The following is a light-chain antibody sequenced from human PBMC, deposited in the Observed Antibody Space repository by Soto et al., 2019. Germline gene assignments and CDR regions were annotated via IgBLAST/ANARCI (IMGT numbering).Light chain of an antibody. CDR1: QSIASY. V-gene: IGKV3-11*01. CDR3: QQRINWPLT. Sequence: EIVLTQSPATLSLSPGERATLSCRASQSIASYLAWYQQKPGQAPRLLIYDVSNRATGIPPRFRGSRSGTDFTLTISSLEPEDFALYYCQQRINWPLTFGGGTRVEIK. J-gene: IGKJ4*01. CDR2: DVS.